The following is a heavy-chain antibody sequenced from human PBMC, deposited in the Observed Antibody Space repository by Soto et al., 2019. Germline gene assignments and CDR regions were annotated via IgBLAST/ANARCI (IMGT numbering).Heavy chain of an antibody. CDR1: GGTFSSYT. J-gene: IGHJ4*02. V-gene: IGHV1-69*02. Sequence: ASVKVSCKASGGTFSSYTISWVRRAPGQGLEWMGRIIPILGIANYAQKFQGRVTITADKSTSTAYMELSSLRSEDTAVYYCATADCSSTSCYAKTFDYWGQGTLVTVSS. CDR3: ATADCSSTSCYAKTFDY. CDR2: IIPILGIA. D-gene: IGHD2-2*01.